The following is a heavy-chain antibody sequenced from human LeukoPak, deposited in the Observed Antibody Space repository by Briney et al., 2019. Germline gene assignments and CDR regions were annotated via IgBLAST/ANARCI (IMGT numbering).Heavy chain of an antibody. V-gene: IGHV3-7*01. J-gene: IGHJ4*02. D-gene: IGHD3-22*01. Sequence: GGSLRLSCAASGFTFSSYWMSWVRQAPGKGLEWVANIKQEGSEKQYVDSVKGRFTISRDNAKNSLYLQMNSLRAEDTAVYYCARDLYYYDSSGYKYWGQGTLVTVSS. CDR3: ARDLYYYDSSGYKY. CDR2: IKQEGSEK. CDR1: GFTFSSYW.